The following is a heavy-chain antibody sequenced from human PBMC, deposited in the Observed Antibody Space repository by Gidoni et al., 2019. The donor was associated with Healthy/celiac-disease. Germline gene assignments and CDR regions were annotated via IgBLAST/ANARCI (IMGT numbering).Heavy chain of an antibody. J-gene: IGHJ4*02. CDR3: ARDRRVAVAGSGGSAGLDY. Sequence: CSRQSPSRGLDWLGRTYYRSKWYNDYAVSVKSRITINPDTSKNQSSLQLNSVPPEGTAVYYCARDRRVAVAGSGGSAGLDYWGQGTLVTVSS. D-gene: IGHD6-19*01. V-gene: IGHV6-1*01. CDR2: TYYRSKWYN.